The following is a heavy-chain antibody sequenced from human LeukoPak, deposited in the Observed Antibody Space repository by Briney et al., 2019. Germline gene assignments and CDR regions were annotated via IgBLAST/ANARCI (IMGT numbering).Heavy chain of an antibody. V-gene: IGHV3-33*01. CDR2: IWYDGSNK. CDR3: ARDQPYSSGWYSLGLNYYYYGMDV. CDR1: GFSFSTFV. J-gene: IGHJ6*02. Sequence: PGGSLRLSCAASGFSFSTFVMHWVRQAPGKGLEWVAVIWYDGSNKYYADSVKGRFTISRDNSKNTLYLQMNSLRAEDTAVYYCARDQPYSSGWYSLGLNYYYYGMDVWGQGTTVTVSS. D-gene: IGHD6-19*01.